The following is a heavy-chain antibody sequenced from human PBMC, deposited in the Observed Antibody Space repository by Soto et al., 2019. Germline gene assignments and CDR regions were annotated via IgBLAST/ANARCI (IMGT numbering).Heavy chain of an antibody. Sequence: EVQLVESGGGLVQPGRSLRLSCAASGFTFDDYAMHWVRQAPGKGLEWVSGISWNSGSIGYADSVKGRITISRDNAKNYLYLQLNGLRAENTALYYCEEVDLAVAGTRSMDVWGEESTVTVS. CDR3: EEVDLAVAGTRSMDV. CDR1: GFTFDDYA. CDR2: ISWNSGSI. V-gene: IGHV3-9*01. D-gene: IGHD6-19*01. J-gene: IGHJ6*02.